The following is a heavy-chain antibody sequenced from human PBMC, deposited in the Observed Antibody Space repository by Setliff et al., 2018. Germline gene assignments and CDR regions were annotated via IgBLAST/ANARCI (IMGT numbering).Heavy chain of an antibody. CDR2: IYTSGST. D-gene: IGHD7-27*01. CDR1: GGSLSSYF. CDR3: VRDLPELTGRSFDP. J-gene: IGHJ5*01. V-gene: IGHV4-4*07. Sequence: ASETLSLTCTVSGGSLSSYFWTWIRQPAGKGLEWIGRIYTSGSTNYNPSLKSRVTMSIDTSKNQFSLKLTSVTAADTAVYYCVRDLPELTGRSFDPWGQGTQVTVSS.